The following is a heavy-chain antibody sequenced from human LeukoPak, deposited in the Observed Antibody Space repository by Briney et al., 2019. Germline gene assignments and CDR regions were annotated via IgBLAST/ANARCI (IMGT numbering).Heavy chain of an antibody. CDR1: GGSISSYY. CDR2: IYYSGST. Sequence: SETLSLTCTVSGGSISSYYWSWIRQPPGKGLEWIGYIYYSGSTNYNPSLKSRVTISVDTSKNQFSLKLSSVTAADTAVYYCARGLGVTAIVYWGQGTLVTVSS. J-gene: IGHJ4*02. V-gene: IGHV4-59*01. CDR3: ARGLGVTAIVY. D-gene: IGHD2-21*02.